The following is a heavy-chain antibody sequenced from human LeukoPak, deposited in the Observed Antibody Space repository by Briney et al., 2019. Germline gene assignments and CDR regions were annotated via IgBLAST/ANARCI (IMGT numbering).Heavy chain of an antibody. Sequence: PGGSLRLSCAASGFTFSNYWMNWVRQAPGKGLGWVANIKQDGSEKYYVDSVKGRFTISRDNAKNSPYLQMNSLRAEDTAVYYCARDLPITMVRGVKQGWFDPWGQGTLVTVSS. CDR1: GFTFSNYW. CDR2: IKQDGSEK. J-gene: IGHJ5*02. V-gene: IGHV3-7*03. CDR3: ARDLPITMVRGVKQGWFDP. D-gene: IGHD3-10*01.